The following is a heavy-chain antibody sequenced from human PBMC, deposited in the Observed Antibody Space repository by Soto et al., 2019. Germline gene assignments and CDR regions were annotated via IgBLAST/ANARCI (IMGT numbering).Heavy chain of an antibody. CDR2: IYYSGST. CDR3: ARQVPAAIRLGWFDP. Sequence: SETLSLTCTVSGGSISRSTYYWGWIRQPPGKGLEWIGSIYYSGSTYYRSSLKSRVTISVDTSKNQFSLKLSSVTAADTAVYYCARQVPAAIRLGWFDPWGQGTLVTVSS. V-gene: IGHV4-39*01. CDR1: GGSISRSTYY. J-gene: IGHJ5*02. D-gene: IGHD2-2*02.